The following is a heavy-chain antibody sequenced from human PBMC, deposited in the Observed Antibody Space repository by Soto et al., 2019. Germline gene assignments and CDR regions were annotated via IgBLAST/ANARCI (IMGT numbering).Heavy chain of an antibody. V-gene: IGHV3-33*01. CDR3: ARGYGSGSYPFDY. CDR1: GFTFSSYG. CDR2: IWYDGSNK. J-gene: IGHJ4*02. Sequence: QVQLVESGGGVVQPGRSLRLSCAASGFTFSSYGMHWVRQAPGKGLEWVAVIWYDGSNKYYADSVKGRFTISRDNSKNTLYLQMNSLRAEDTAVYYCARGYGSGSYPFDYWGQGTLVTVSS. D-gene: IGHD3-10*01.